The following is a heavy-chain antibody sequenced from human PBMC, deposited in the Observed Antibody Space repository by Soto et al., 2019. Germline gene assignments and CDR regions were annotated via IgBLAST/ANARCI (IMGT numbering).Heavy chain of an antibody. J-gene: IGHJ6*02. CDR1: GFTFSSYA. Sequence: QVQLVESGGGVVQPGRSLRLSCAASGFTFSSYAMHWARQAPGKGLEWVAVISYDGSNKYYAASVKGRFTISRDNSKNTLYLQMNSLRAEDTAVYYCARDGSWLAYYYYGMDVWGQGTTVTVSS. V-gene: IGHV3-30-3*01. D-gene: IGHD6-13*01. CDR3: ARDGSWLAYYYYGMDV. CDR2: ISYDGSNK.